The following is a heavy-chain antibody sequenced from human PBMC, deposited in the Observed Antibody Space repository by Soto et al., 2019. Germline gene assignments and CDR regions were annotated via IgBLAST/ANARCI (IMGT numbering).Heavy chain of an antibody. CDR2: ISSSGSTT. CDR1: GFTFSDYY. J-gene: IGHJ4*02. CDR3: ARDRSNYDSSGLR. V-gene: IGHV3-11*01. Sequence: QVQLVESGGGLVKPGGSLRLSCEASGFTFSDYYMTWIRQAPGKGLEWVSYISSSGSTTYYADSVKGRFTISRDNARNSLSLQMNSLRAEDTAVYYCARDRSNYDSSGLRWGQGTLVTVSS. D-gene: IGHD3-22*01.